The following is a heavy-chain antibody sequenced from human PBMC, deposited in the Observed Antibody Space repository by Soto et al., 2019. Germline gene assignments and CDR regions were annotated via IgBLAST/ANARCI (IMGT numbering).Heavy chain of an antibody. CDR1: GFTFSSYG. V-gene: IGHV3-33*01. Sequence: GGSLRLSCAASGFTFSSYGMHWVRQAPGKGLEWVAVIWYDGSNKYYADSVKGRFTISRDNSKNTLYLQMNSLRAEDTAVYYCARDHYYDSSGYYYYNGMDVWGQGTTVTVSS. D-gene: IGHD3-22*01. CDR2: IWYDGSNK. J-gene: IGHJ6*02. CDR3: ARDHYYDSSGYYYYNGMDV.